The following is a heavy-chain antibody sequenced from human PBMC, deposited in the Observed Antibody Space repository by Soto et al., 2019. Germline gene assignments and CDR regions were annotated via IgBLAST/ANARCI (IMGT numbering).Heavy chain of an antibody. CDR3: ARHAAYNWNLHPPLQDNWFDP. V-gene: IGHV5-51*01. D-gene: IGHD1-20*01. CDR2: IYPGDSDT. J-gene: IGHJ5*02. Sequence: GESLKISCKGSGYSFTSYWIGWVRQMPGKGLEWMGIIYPGDSDTRYSPSFQGQVTISADKSISTAYLQWSSLKASDTAMYYCARHAAYNWNLHPPLQDNWFDPWGQGTLVTVSS. CDR1: GYSFTSYW.